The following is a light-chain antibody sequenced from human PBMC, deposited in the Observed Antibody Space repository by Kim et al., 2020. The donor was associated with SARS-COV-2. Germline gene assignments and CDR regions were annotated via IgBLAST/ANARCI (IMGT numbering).Light chain of an antibody. J-gene: IGKJ2*01. CDR3: QQYYRSPYT. CDR1: QSLANND. V-gene: IGKV3-20*01. CDR2: GAS. Sequence: LSPGERATLSCRASQSLANNDLAWYQQKPGQAPRLLISGASSRATGIPDRFSGSGSGTDFTLSISRLEPEDFAVYHCQQYYRSPYTFGQGTKLEI.